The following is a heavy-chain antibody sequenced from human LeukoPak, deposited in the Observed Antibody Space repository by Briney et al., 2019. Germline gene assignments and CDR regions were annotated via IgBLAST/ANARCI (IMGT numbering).Heavy chain of an antibody. D-gene: IGHD3-10*01. CDR1: GFTFSSYW. Sequence: GGSLRLSCAASGFTFSSYWMSWVRQAPGKGLEWVANVKQDGSEKYYVDSVKGRFTISRDNAKNSLYLQMNSLRAEDTAVYYCAKDPITYYYGSGSFYFDYWGQGTLVTVSS. CDR3: AKDPITYYYGSGSFYFDY. V-gene: IGHV3-7*01. J-gene: IGHJ4*02. CDR2: VKQDGSEK.